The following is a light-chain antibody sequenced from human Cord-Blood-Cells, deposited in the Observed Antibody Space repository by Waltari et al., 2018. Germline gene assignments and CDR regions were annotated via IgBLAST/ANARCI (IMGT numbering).Light chain of an antibody. CDR1: CIRRLY. CDR3: NSRDSSGNHYV. V-gene: IGLV3-19*01. Sequence: SSVLPQDPAVSVPLGQTVGITCQEDCIRRLYASWYQQKPGQAPVLVIYGKNNRPSGIPDRFSGSSSGNTASLTITGAQAEDEADYYCNSRDSSGNHYVFGTGTKVTVL. CDR2: GKN. J-gene: IGLJ1*01.